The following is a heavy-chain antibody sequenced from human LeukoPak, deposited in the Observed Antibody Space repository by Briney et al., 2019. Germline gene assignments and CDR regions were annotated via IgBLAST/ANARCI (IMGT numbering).Heavy chain of an antibody. V-gene: IGHV3-23*01. D-gene: IGHD6-13*01. Sequence: GGSLRLSCAASGFTFSSYGMSWVRQAPGKGLEWVSAISGSGGSTYYADSVKGRFTISRDNAKNSLYLQMNSLRAEDTAVYYCASMSGYSSSRSGDYWGLGTLVTVSS. CDR3: ASMSGYSSSRSGDY. J-gene: IGHJ4*02. CDR2: ISGSGGST. CDR1: GFTFSSYG.